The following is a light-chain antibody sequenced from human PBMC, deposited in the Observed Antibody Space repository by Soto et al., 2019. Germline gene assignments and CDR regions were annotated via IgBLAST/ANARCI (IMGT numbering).Light chain of an antibody. J-gene: IGKJ4*01. Sequence: EIVMTQSPATLSVSPGERVTLSCWASQSVGSNLAWYQRKPGQAPRLLIYGASTRATGIPARFSGSGSGTEFTLTISSLQSEDFAVYYCLQFKNWPLTFGGGIKVEIK. CDR1: QSVGSN. CDR3: LQFKNWPLT. CDR2: GAS. V-gene: IGKV3-15*01.